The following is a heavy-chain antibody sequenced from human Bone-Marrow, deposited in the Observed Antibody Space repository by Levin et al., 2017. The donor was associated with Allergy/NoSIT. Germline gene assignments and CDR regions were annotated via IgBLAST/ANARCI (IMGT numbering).Heavy chain of an antibody. J-gene: IGHJ5*02. CDR1: GYTFTSYD. CDR3: ARYGRDLWWFDP. Sequence: GESLKISCKASGYTFTSYDINWVRQATGQGLEWMGWMNPNSGNTGYAQKFQGRVTMTRNTSISTAYMELSSLRSEDTAVYYCARYGRDLWWFDPWGQGTLVTVSS. V-gene: IGHV1-8*01. CDR2: MNPNSGNT. D-gene: IGHD3-3*01.